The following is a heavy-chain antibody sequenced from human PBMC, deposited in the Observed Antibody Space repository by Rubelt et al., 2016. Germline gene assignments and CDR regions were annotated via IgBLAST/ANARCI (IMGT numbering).Heavy chain of an antibody. Sequence: APGKGLEWVSTIVYSGDSQYYADSVKGRFTISRDNARNSLFLQMNNLRADDTAVYYCARGGAAGEAFDIWGQGTMVTVSS. D-gene: IGHD1-14*01. J-gene: IGHJ3*02. V-gene: IGHV3-21*01. CDR2: IVYSGDSQ. CDR3: ARGGAAGEAFDI.